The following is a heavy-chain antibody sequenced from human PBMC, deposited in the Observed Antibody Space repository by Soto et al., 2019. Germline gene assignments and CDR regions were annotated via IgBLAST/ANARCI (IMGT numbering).Heavy chain of an antibody. CDR1: GFTFSSYS. D-gene: IGHD1-26*01. CDR2: ISSSSSYI. Sequence: GGSLRLSCAASGFTFSSYSMNWVRQAPGKWLEWVSSISSSSSYIYYADSVKGRFTISRDDAKNSLYLQMNSLRAEDTAVYYCARIQGGSYYYYYYYMDVWGKGTTVTVSS. J-gene: IGHJ6*03. CDR3: ARIQGGSYYYYYYYMDV. V-gene: IGHV3-21*01.